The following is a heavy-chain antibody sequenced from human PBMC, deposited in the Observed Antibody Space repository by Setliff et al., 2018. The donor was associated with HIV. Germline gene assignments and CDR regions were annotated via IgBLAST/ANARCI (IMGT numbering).Heavy chain of an antibody. D-gene: IGHD4-17*01. CDR2: ISGSGANT. Sequence: GSLRLSCAASGFIFSSYAMSWVRQAPGKGVEWVSAISGSGANTYYADSVKGRFTISRDNSKNTLYLQMNSLRAEDTAVYYCAKFFGGYGDYMGFDYWGQGTLVTVSS. V-gene: IGHV3-23*01. J-gene: IGHJ4*02. CDR1: GFIFSSYA. CDR3: AKFFGGYGDYMGFDY.